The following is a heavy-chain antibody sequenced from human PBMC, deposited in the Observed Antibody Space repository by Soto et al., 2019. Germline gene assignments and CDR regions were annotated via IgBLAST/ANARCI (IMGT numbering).Heavy chain of an antibody. CDR3: ARGLTYYDSSGTQYYFDY. J-gene: IGHJ4*02. V-gene: IGHV4-59*12. CDR1: GGSISSYY. D-gene: IGHD3-22*01. Sequence: SETLSLTCTVSGGSISSYYWSWIRQHPGKGLEWIGYIYHSGSTYYNPSLKSRVTISVDRSKNQFSLKLSSVTAADTAVYYCARGLTYYDSSGTQYYFDYWGQGTLVTVSS. CDR2: IYHSGST.